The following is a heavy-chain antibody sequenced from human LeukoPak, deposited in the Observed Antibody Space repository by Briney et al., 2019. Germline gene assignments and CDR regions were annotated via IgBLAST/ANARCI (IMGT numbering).Heavy chain of an antibody. CDR1: GGSFSGYY. CDR3: ARHETDYDFWSGYYRAYYYYGMDV. D-gene: IGHD3-3*01. CDR2: INHRGST. V-gene: IGHV4-34*01. Sequence: PSETLSLTCAVYGGSFSGYYWSWIRQPPGKGLEWIGEINHRGSTNYNPSLKSRVTISVDTSKNQFSLKLSSVTAADTAVYYCARHETDYDFWSGYYRAYYYYGMDVWGQGTTVTVSS. J-gene: IGHJ6*02.